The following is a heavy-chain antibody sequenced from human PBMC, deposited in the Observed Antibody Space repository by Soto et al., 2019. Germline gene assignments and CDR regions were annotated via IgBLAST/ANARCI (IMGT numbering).Heavy chain of an antibody. J-gene: IGHJ4*02. CDR3: ARGSKAAMVTGDSYFDY. CDR1: GGSFSGYY. V-gene: IGHV4-34*01. D-gene: IGHD5-18*01. CDR2: INHSGST. Sequence: SETLSLTCAVYGGSFSGYYWSWICQPPGKGLEWIGEINHSGSTNYNPSLKSRVTISVDTSKNQFSLKLSSVTAADTAVYYCARGSKAAMVTGDSYFDYWGQGTLVTVYS.